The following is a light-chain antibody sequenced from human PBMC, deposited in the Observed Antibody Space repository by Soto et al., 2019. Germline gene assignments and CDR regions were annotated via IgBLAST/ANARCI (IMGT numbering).Light chain of an antibody. CDR3: QQYDTLPVT. Sequence: DIQMTQSPSSLSASVGDRVTITCQASQDISTYLNWYQQKPGKAPELLIYDASNLETGVPSRFSGSGSGTDFTFTITSLQPEDTATYYCQQYDTLPVTFGGGTKVEIK. CDR2: DAS. V-gene: IGKV1-33*01. J-gene: IGKJ4*01. CDR1: QDISTY.